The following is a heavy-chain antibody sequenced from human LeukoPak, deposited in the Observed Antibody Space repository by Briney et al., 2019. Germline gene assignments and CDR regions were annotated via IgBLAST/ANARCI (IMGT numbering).Heavy chain of an antibody. Sequence: GGSLRLSCAASGFTFSSYSMNWVRQAPGKGLEWVSSISSSSSHIYYADSVKGRFTISRDNAKNSLYLQMNSLRAEDTAVYYCARDIVVVPATLGYWGQGTLVTVSS. CDR1: GFTFSSYS. D-gene: IGHD2-2*01. CDR3: ARDIVVVPATLGY. J-gene: IGHJ4*02. V-gene: IGHV3-21*01. CDR2: ISSSSSHI.